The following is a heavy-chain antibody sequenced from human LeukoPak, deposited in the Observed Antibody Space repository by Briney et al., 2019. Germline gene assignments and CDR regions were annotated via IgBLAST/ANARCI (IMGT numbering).Heavy chain of an antibody. V-gene: IGHV1-2*02. CDR2: INPNIGDA. Sequence: ASVKVSCKASGYTFTDYFIHWVRQAPGQGLEWMGWINPNIGDASYAQKFQDRVTMTRDRSINTAYMELSRLTSDDTVVYYCARMALDGGDSIGFDSWGQGTLVTVSS. D-gene: IGHD2-21*02. CDR1: GYTFTDYF. CDR3: ARMALDGGDSIGFDS. J-gene: IGHJ5*01.